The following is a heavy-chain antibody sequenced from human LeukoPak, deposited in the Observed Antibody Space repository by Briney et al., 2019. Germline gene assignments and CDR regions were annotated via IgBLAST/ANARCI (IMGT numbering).Heavy chain of an antibody. J-gene: IGHJ4*02. D-gene: IGHD3-10*01. CDR3: ARGLVFVESLTHFDY. CDR1: GGSISSGDYY. Sequence: SQTLSLTCTVSGGSISSGDYYWSWIRQPPGKGLEWIGYIYYSGSTYYNPSLKSRVTISVDTSKNQFSLKLSSVTAADTAVYYCARGLVFVESLTHFDYWGQGTLVTVSP. CDR2: IYYSGST. V-gene: IGHV4-30-4*08.